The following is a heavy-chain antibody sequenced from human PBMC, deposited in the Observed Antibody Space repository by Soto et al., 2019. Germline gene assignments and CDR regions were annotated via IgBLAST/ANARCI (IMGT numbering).Heavy chain of an antibody. Sequence: SETLSLTCTVSGGSISSYYWSWIRQPPGKGLEWIGYIYYSGSTNYNPSLKSRVTISVDTSKNQFSLKLSSVTAADTAVYYCARHGLVATINHYYYYMDVWGKGTTVTVSS. CDR3: ARHGLVATINHYYYYMDV. CDR2: IYYSGST. D-gene: IGHD5-12*01. V-gene: IGHV4-59*08. J-gene: IGHJ6*03. CDR1: GGSISSYY.